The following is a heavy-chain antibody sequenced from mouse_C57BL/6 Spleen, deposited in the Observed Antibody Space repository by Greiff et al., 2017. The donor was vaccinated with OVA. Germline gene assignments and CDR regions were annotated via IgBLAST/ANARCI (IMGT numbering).Heavy chain of an antibody. V-gene: IGHV7-3*01. CDR1: GFTFTDYY. CDR2: IRTKANGYTT. D-gene: IGHD4-1*02. J-gene: IGHJ2*01. Sequence: EVKVVESGGGLVQPGGSLSLSCAASGFTFTDYYMSWVRQPPGKALEWLGFIRTKANGYTTEYSASVKGRFTISRDNSQSILYLQRNALRAEDSATYYCARAPPTGTFDYWGQGTTLTVSS. CDR3: ARAPPTGTFDY.